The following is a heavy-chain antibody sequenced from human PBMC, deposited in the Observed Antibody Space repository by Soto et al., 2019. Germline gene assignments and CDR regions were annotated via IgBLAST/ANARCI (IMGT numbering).Heavy chain of an antibody. Sequence: ASVKVSCNASGYMFTTYSRHWVRQAPGQGLEWMGIINPSGGSTTYAQKFQDRVTMTRDTSTSTVYMEVSSLTSEDTAVYYCARDESLDVWGQGTKVTVSS. V-gene: IGHV1-46*01. CDR1: GYMFTTYS. CDR3: ARDESLDV. J-gene: IGHJ6*02. CDR2: INPSGGST. D-gene: IGHD3-10*01.